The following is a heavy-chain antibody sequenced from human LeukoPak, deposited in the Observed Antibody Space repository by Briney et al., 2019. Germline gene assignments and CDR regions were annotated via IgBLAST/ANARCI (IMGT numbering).Heavy chain of an antibody. CDR1: GFTFSSYG. CDR3: AKLGRYYDSSGNYQNIDY. V-gene: IGHV3-23*01. J-gene: IGHJ4*02. D-gene: IGHD3-22*01. Sequence: GGSLRLSCAASGFTFSSYGMSWVRQAPGKGLEWVSAISGSGGSTYYADSVKGRFTISRDNSKNTLYLQMNSLRAEDTAVYYCAKLGRYYDSSGNYQNIDYWGQGTLVTVSS. CDR2: ISGSGGST.